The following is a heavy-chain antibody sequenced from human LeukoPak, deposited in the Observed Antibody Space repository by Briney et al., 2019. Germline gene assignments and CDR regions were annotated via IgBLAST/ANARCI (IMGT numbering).Heavy chain of an antibody. CDR3: ARDAGFGGNSDF. J-gene: IGHJ4*02. V-gene: IGHV3-7*01. D-gene: IGHD4-23*01. CDR1: GFTFNIYW. Sequence: TGGSLRLSCAASGFTFNIYWMMWVRQAPGKGLEWVAYIKGDGSAKHYVDSVRGRFTISRDNAENPLYLQMNSLRTEDTAVYYCARDAGFGGNSDFWGQGTLVTVSS. CDR2: IKGDGSAK.